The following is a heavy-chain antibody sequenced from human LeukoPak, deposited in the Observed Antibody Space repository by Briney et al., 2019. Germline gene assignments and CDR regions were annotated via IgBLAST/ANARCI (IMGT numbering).Heavy chain of an antibody. J-gene: IGHJ4*02. CDR2: ISGSGGST. V-gene: IGHV3-23*01. D-gene: IGHD6-19*01. Sequence: GGSLRLSCAASGFTFSSYAMSWVRQAPGKGLEWVSAISGSGGSTYYADSVKGRFTISRDNSKNTLYLQMNSLRADDTAVYYCAKDRSSGWYCDYWGQGTLVTVSS. CDR3: AKDRSSGWYCDY. CDR1: GFTFSSYA.